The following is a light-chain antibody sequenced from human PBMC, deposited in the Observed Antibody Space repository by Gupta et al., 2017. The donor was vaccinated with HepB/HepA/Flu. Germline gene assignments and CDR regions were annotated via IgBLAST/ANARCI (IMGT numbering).Light chain of an antibody. CDR1: QGISSY. J-gene: IGKJ3*01. CDR2: AAS. V-gene: IGKV1-8*01. Sequence: AIRMTQSPSSFSASTGDRVTITCRASQGISSYLAWYQQKPGKAPKLLIYAASTLQSGVPSRFSGSGSGTDFTLTISCLQSEDFATYYCQQYYSYPPFRFGPGTKVDIK. CDR3: QQYYSYPPFR.